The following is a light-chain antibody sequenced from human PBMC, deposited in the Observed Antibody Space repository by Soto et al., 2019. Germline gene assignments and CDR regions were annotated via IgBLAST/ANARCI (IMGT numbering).Light chain of an antibody. CDR1: KIGSKS. CDR2: DDS. Sequence: SYELTQPPSVSVAPGQTARITCGGNKIGSKSVHWYQQKPGQAPVLVVYDDSDRPSGIPERFSGSNSGNTATLTISRVEAGDEADYYCQVWDSSSDLWVFGGGTQLTVL. J-gene: IGLJ3*02. CDR3: QVWDSSSDLWV. V-gene: IGLV3-21*02.